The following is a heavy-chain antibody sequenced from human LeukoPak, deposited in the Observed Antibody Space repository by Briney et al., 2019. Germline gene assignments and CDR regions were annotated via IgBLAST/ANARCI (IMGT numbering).Heavy chain of an antibody. Sequence: ASVKVSCKASGYTFTGYYMHWVRQAPGQGLEWMGWINPNSGGTNYAQKFQGRVTMTRDTSISTAYMELSRLRSDDTAVYYCARVDCSGGSCYLGTFDYWGQGTLVTVSS. CDR1: GYTFTGYY. D-gene: IGHD2-15*01. J-gene: IGHJ4*02. CDR2: INPNSGGT. CDR3: ARVDCSGGSCYLGTFDY. V-gene: IGHV1-2*02.